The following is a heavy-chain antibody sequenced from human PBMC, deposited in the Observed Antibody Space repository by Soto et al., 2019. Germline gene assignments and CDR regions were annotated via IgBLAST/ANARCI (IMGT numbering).Heavy chain of an antibody. D-gene: IGHD4-17*01. CDR2: IIPILGIA. J-gene: IGHJ4*02. CDR3: TRHSIGDYDY. CDR1: GGTFSSYT. V-gene: IGHV1-69*02. Sequence: QVQLVQSGAEVKKPGSSVKVSCKASGGTFSSYTISLVRQDPGQGLEWMGRIIPILGIANYAQKFQGRVTITADKCTSTAYMELSSLRSEDTAVYNCTRHSIGDYDYWGQGSLVTVSS.